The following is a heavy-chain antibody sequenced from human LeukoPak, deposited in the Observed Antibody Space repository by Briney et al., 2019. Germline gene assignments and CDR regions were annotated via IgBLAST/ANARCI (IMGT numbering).Heavy chain of an antibody. J-gene: IGHJ3*02. CDR3: AKVSLNMVNDAFDI. CDR1: GFTFSSYS. D-gene: IGHD4/OR15-4a*01. CDR2: ISYDGSNK. Sequence: GGSLRLSCAASGFTFSSYSMHWVRQAPGKGLEWVAVISYDGSNKYYADSVKGRFTISRDNSKNTLYLQMNSLRAEDTAMYYCAKVSLNMVNDAFDIWGQGTMVSVSS. V-gene: IGHV3-30*04.